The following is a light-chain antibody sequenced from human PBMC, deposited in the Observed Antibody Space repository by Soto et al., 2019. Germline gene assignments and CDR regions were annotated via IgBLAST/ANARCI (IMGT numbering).Light chain of an antibody. V-gene: IGKV3-15*01. CDR3: QQYNVWST. J-gene: IGKJ1*01. CDR2: GSS. Sequence: EIVMTQSPATLSVSPGERATLSCRASQSVSSNLAWYQQKPGQAPRLVIHGSSTRATGIPARFSGSGSGTEFTVTISSLQSEGFAVDYCQQYNVWSTCGQGTKVEIK. CDR1: QSVSSN.